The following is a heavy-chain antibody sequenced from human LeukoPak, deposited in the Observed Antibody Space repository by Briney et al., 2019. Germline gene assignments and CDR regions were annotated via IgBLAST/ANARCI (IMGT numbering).Heavy chain of an antibody. J-gene: IGHJ4*02. V-gene: IGHV1-69*04. D-gene: IGHD6-19*01. CDR3: ARGIGSGWEPWGY. CDR1: GGTFSSYA. Sequence: GASVKVSCKASGGTFSSYAISWVRQAPGQGLEWMGRIIPILGIANYAQKFQGRVTITADKSTSTAYMELSSLRSEDTAVYYCARGIGSGWEPWGYWGQGTLVTVSS. CDR2: IIPILGIA.